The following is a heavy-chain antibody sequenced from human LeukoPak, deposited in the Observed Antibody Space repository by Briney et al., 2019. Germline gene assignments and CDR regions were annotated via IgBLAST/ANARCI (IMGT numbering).Heavy chain of an antibody. V-gene: IGHV1-69*06. CDR1: GGTFSSYA. CDR3: AQGRIAVVDHAFDI. D-gene: IGHD6-19*01. CDR2: IIPIFGTA. J-gene: IGHJ3*02. Sequence: SVKVSCKASGGTFSSYAISWVRQAPGQGLEWMGRIIPIFGTANYAQKFQGRVTITADKSTSTAYMELSSLRSEDTAVYYCAQGRIAVVDHAFDIWGQGTMVTVSS.